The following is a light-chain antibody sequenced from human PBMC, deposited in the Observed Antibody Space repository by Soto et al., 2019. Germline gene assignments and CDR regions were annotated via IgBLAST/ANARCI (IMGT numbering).Light chain of an antibody. Sequence: EIVLTQSPGTLSLSHGERATLSCRASQSVSSSYLAWYQQKPGQAPRLLIYGASTRATGIPDRFSGSGSGTEFTLTISSLQSEDFALYYCHQYNEWPLTFGQGTKVKIK. J-gene: IGKJ1*01. CDR3: HQYNEWPLT. CDR2: GAS. CDR1: QSVSSSY. V-gene: IGKV3-15*01.